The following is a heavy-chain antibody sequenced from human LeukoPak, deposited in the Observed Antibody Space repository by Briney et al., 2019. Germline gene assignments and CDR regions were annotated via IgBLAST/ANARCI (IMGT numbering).Heavy chain of an antibody. CDR1: GFTFSTYI. V-gene: IGHV3-21*01. J-gene: IGHJ4*02. Sequence: GGSLRLSCAASGFTFSTYIMNWVRQTPGKGLEWVSSIGTSTSYIYYADSVKGRFTIPRDNAKNSLYLQMNSLRAEDTAVYYCARGPAASGYYDSRGRYGYFDYWGQGTLVTVSS. D-gene: IGHD3-22*01. CDR2: IGTSTSYI. CDR3: ARGPAASGYYDSRGRYGYFDY.